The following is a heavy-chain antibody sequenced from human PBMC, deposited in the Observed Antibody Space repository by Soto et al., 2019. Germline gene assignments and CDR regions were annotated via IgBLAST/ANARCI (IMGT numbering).Heavy chain of an antibody. CDR1: GFTFSSYW. CDR2: ISRSGGRK. CDR3: AKLGGGYCSGGSCYFRPVSN. D-gene: IGHD2-15*01. V-gene: IGHV3-23*01. Sequence: PGGSLRLSCAASGFTFSSYWMSWVRQAPGKGLEWVSNISRSGGRKYYADSVKGRFTISRDNAKNTLYLQMNSLRAEDTAVYYCAKLGGGYCSGGSCYFRPVSNWAQGTLVTVSS. J-gene: IGHJ4*02.